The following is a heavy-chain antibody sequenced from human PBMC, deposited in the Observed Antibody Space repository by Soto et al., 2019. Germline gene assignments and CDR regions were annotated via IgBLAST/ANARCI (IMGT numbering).Heavy chain of an antibody. J-gene: IGHJ6*02. V-gene: IGHV3-23*01. CDR3: AKVRSQYYYYYGMDV. D-gene: IGHD2-15*01. Sequence: GGSLRLSCAASGFTFSSYAMNWVRQAPGKGLEWVSGISGSGVSTYSADSVKGRFTISRDNSKNTLHLQVNSLRAEDTAVYFCAKVRSQYYYYYGMDVWGQGTTVTVSS. CDR2: ISGSGVST. CDR1: GFTFSSYA.